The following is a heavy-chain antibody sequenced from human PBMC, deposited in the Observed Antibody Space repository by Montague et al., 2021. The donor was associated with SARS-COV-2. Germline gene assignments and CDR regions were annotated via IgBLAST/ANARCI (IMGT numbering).Heavy chain of an antibody. J-gene: IGHJ3*02. Sequence: SLRLSCAASGFTFSSYAMHWVRQAPGKGLEWVAVISYDGSNKYYADSVKGRFTISRDNSKNTLYLQMNSLRAEDTAVYYCARTNNGSYSGAFDIWGQGTMVTVSS. CDR1: GFTFSSYA. V-gene: IGHV3-30*04. CDR3: ARTNNGSYSGAFDI. CDR2: ISYDGSNK. D-gene: IGHD1-26*01.